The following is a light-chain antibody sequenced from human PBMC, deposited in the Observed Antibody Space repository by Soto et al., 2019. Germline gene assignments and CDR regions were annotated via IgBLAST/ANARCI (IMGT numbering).Light chain of an antibody. CDR2: GNS. Sequence: QSVLTRAPSVSGAPGQRITISCTGSSSNIGAGYDVHWYQQLPGTVPKLLIYGNSNRPSGVPDRFSGSKSGTSASLAITGLQAEDEADYYCQSYDGSLSGYYVFGTGTKVTVL. CDR1: SSNIGAGYD. CDR3: QSYDGSLSGYYV. J-gene: IGLJ1*01. V-gene: IGLV1-40*01.